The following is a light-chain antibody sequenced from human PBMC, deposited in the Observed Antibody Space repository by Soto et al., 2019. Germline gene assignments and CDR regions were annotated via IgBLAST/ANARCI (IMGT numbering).Light chain of an antibody. CDR1: QGVTTN. CDR3: LQHNSYPWT. CDR2: GAS. Sequence: EIVRTQSRGSRSVSRSERSTYHYRAGQGVTTNFAWYQQKYGRSPRLLIYGASKRATGITDRFSGSGFGTELTLKIRSLQPQDFATYSCLQHNSYPWTCGQGTKVDIK. V-gene: IGKV3D-15*01. J-gene: IGKJ1*01.